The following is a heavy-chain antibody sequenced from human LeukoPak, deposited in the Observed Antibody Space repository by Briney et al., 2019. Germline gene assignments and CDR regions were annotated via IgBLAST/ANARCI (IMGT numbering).Heavy chain of an antibody. Sequence: GGSLRLSCAASGFTFSNAWMSWVRQAPGKGPEWVGRIKNKVDGGTTDYAAPVKGRFTISRDDSKSTLYLQMDSLKPEDTAVYYCAKCRGYYWEAYYYYGMDVWGQGTTVTVSS. J-gene: IGHJ6*02. CDR2: IKNKVDGGTT. V-gene: IGHV3-15*01. CDR3: AKCRGYYWEAYYYYGMDV. CDR1: GFTFSNAW. D-gene: IGHD3-22*01.